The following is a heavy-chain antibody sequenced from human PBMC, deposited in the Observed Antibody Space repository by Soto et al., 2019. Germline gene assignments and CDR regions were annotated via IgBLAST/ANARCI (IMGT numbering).Heavy chain of an antibody. CDR1: KFTFSSYW. Sequence: EVQLVESGGGLVQPGGSLRLSCAASKFTFSSYWMHWVRQAPGKGLMWVSRINTDGSRTTYADSVKGRFTISRDNAKNTLFLQMNSLRAEDTAVYYCVRGASGSYDWPDPWGQGTLVTVSP. CDR2: INTDGSRT. J-gene: IGHJ5*02. V-gene: IGHV3-74*01. D-gene: IGHD1-26*01. CDR3: VRGASGSYDWPDP.